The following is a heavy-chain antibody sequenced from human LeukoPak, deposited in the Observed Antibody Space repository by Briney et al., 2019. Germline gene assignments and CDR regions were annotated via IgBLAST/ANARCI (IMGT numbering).Heavy chain of an antibody. J-gene: IGHJ6*03. V-gene: IGHV1-2*02. CDR2: INPNSGGT. CDR3: ARVGYTHYYYYYMDV. Sequence: ASVKVSCKASGYTFTGYYMHWVRQAPGQGLEWMGWINPNSGGTNYAQKFQRRVTMTRDTSISTAYMELSRLRSDDTAVYYCARVGYTHYYYYYMDVWGKGTTVTVSS. CDR1: GYTFTGYY. D-gene: IGHD3-16*02.